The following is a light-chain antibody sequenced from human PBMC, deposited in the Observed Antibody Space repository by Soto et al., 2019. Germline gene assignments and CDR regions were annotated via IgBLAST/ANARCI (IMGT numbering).Light chain of an antibody. J-gene: IGLJ3*02. Sequence: QSVLTQPPSASGTPGQSVTISCSGSSSNIGSDSVYWYQHLPGTAPKLLIYSNNQRPSGVPDRFSGSKSATSASLAISGLRSEDEGDYYCATWDDTLSGPVFGGGTKVTVL. V-gene: IGLV1-47*02. CDR1: SSNIGSDS. CDR3: ATWDDTLSGPV. CDR2: SNN.